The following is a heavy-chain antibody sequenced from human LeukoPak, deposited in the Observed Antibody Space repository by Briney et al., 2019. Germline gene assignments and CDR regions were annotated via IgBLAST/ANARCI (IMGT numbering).Heavy chain of an antibody. Sequence: PSETLSLTCAVYGGSFSGYYWSWIRQPPGKGLEWIGEINHSGSTNYNPSLKSRVTISVDTSKNQSSLKLSSVTAADTAVYYCARVPWLVRAHWYFDLWGRGTLVTVSS. CDR1: GGSFSGYY. CDR3: ARVPWLVRAHWYFDL. CDR2: INHSGST. D-gene: IGHD6-19*01. V-gene: IGHV4-34*01. J-gene: IGHJ2*01.